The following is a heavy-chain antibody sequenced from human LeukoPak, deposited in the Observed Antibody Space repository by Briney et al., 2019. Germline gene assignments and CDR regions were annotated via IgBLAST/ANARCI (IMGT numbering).Heavy chain of an antibody. V-gene: IGHV3-64D*09. J-gene: IGHJ4*02. D-gene: IGHD3-9*01. CDR2: ISTNGGST. CDR3: HGLFC. Sequence: QPGGSLRLSCSGAGFTFNRHAMHWVRQAPGKGLEYVSAISTNGGSTYYADSVKGRFTISRDNSKSTLYLQMSSLRAEDTAVYYCHGLFCWGQGTLVTVSS. CDR1: GFTFNRHA.